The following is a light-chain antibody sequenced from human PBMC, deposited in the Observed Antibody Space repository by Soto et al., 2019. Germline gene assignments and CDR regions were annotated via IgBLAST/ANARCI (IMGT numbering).Light chain of an antibody. V-gene: IGKV3-20*01. CDR2: GAS. CDR3: QQYGSSPWFT. J-gene: IGKJ3*01. CDR1: QSVSSSY. Sequence: EIVLTQSPGTLSLSPGERATLSCRASQSVSSSYLAWYQQKPGQAPRLLIYGASCRATGIPDRFSGSGAGTVFTLTISRVEPEDFAVYYRQQYGSSPWFTFGPGTNVDIK.